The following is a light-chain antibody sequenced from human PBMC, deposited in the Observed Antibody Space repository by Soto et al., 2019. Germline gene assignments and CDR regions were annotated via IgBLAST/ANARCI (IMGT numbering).Light chain of an antibody. J-gene: IGKJ4*02. V-gene: IGKV3-11*01. CDR3: QQRSNWPG. CDR1: QSVSSY. CDR2: DAS. Sequence: EIVLTQSPATLSLSPGERATLSCRASQSVSSYLAWYQQKPGQAPRLLIYDASNRATGIPARFSGSGSGTAFTRTISSLEPEDFAVDYCQQRSNWPGFGGGTKVEIK.